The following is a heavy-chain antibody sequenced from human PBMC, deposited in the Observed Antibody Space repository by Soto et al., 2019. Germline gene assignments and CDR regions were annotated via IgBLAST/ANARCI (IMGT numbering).Heavy chain of an antibody. J-gene: IGHJ4*02. CDR2: ISYDGSNK. CDR3: ARDHDSSGYSPTTFDY. V-gene: IGHV3-30-3*01. CDR1: GFTFSSYA. D-gene: IGHD3-22*01. Sequence: GGSLRLSCAASGFTFSSYAMHWVRQAPGKGLEWVAVISYDGSNKYYADSVKGRFTISRENSKNTLYLQMNSLNADDTAVYYCARDHDSSGYSPTTFDYWGQGTLVTVSS.